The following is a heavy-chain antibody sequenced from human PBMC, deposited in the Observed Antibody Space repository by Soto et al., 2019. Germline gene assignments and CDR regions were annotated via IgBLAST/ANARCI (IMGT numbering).Heavy chain of an antibody. V-gene: IGHV1-69*13. CDR1: GGTFSSYA. D-gene: IGHD2-21*02. J-gene: IGHJ3*02. Sequence: ASVKVSCKASGGTFSSYAISWVRQAPGQGLEWMGGTIPIFGTANYAQKFQGRVTVTADESTSTAYMELSSLRSEDTAVYYCARGRTQHIVVVTAINAFDIWGQGTMVPVS. CDR2: TIPIFGTA. CDR3: ARGRTQHIVVVTAINAFDI.